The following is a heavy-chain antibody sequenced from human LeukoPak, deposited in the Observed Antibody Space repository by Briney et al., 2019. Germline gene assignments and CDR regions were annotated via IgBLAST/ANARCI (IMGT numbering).Heavy chain of an antibody. CDR2: ISYSGST. V-gene: IGHV4-59*01. D-gene: IGHD3-22*01. CDR3: AREARGRNGYYYDY. CDR1: GGSISSYH. Sequence: SETLSLTCAVSGGSISSYHWSWIRQPPGKALEWIGDISYSGSTNHNPTLKSRATISSDTSENQFSLTLTSLTAADTAVYYCAREARGRNGYYYDYWGQGTLVTVSS. J-gene: IGHJ4*02.